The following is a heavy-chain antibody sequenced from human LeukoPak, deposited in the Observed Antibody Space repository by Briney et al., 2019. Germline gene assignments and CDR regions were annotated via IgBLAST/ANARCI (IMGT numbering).Heavy chain of an antibody. Sequence: GGSLRLSCAASGFTFSSYSMNWVRQAPGKGLEWVSSISSSSSYIYYADSVKGRFTISRDNAKNSLYLQMNSLRAEDTAVYYCARMVYGHWYFDLWGRGTLVTVSS. J-gene: IGHJ2*01. CDR2: ISSSSSYI. CDR3: ARMVYGHWYFDL. CDR1: GFTFSSYS. D-gene: IGHD2-8*01. V-gene: IGHV3-21*01.